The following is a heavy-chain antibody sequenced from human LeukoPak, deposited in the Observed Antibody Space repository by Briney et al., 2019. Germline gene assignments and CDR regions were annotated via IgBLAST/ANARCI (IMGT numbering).Heavy chain of an antibody. J-gene: IGHJ4*02. CDR1: GGSISSYY. CDR3: ATRQAAGPFDY. CDR2: IYYSGST. V-gene: IGHV4-59*01. D-gene: IGHD6-13*01. Sequence: SETLSLTCTVSGGSISSYYWSWIRQPPGKGLEWIGYIYYSGSTNYNPSLKSRVTISVDTSKNQFSLKLTSVTAADTAVYYCATRQAAGPFDYWGQGTLVTVSS.